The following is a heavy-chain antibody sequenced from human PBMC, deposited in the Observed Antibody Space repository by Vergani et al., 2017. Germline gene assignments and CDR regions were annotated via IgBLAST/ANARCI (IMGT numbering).Heavy chain of an antibody. Sequence: QVQLVQSGAEVKKPGASVKVSCKASGYTFTSYYMHWVRQAPGQGLEWMGRIIPILGIANYAQKFQGRVTITADKSTSTAYMELSSLRSEDTAVYYCARGSAVDILTGYYYYYMDVWGKGTTVTVSS. V-gene: IGHV1-69*09. CDR3: ARGSAVDILTGYYYYYMDV. CDR2: IIPILGIA. CDR1: GYTFTSYY. D-gene: IGHD3-9*01. J-gene: IGHJ6*03.